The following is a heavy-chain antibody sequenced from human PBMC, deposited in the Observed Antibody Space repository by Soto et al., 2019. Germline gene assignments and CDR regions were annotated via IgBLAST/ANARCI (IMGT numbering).Heavy chain of an antibody. CDR2: IYHSGST. CDR1: GCSISSGGYS. Sequence: PXETLSLTCAVSGCSISSGGYSWSWIRQPPGKGLEWIGYIYHSGSTYYNPSLKSRVTISVDRSKNQFSLKLSSVTAADTAVYYCASFFTGYDWGGDYYYGMDVWGHGTTVTVSS. V-gene: IGHV4-30-2*01. CDR3: ASFFTGYDWGGDYYYGMDV. D-gene: IGHD5-12*01. J-gene: IGHJ6*02.